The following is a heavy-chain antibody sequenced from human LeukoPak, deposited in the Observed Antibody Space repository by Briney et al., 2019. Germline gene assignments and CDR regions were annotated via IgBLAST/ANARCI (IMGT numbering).Heavy chain of an antibody. D-gene: IGHD3-3*01. Sequence: SETLSLTCTVSRGSISSYYWSWIRQPPGKGLEWIGYVYYTGSTNYNPSLKSRVTISVDTSKNQFSLNLSSVTAADTAVYRCARAYDFWSGYYVLDYWGQGNPGHRLL. J-gene: IGHJ4*02. CDR3: ARAYDFWSGYYVLDY. CDR1: RGSISSYY. V-gene: IGHV4-59*01. CDR2: VYYTGST.